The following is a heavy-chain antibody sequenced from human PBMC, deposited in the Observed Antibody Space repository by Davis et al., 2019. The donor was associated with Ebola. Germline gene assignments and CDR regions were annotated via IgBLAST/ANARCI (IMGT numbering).Heavy chain of an antibody. CDR2: MNTNSGNT. CDR1: GYTFTNYD. Sequence: AASVKVSCKASGYTFTNYDINWVRQATGQGLEWMGWMNTNSGNTGYAQKFQGRVTMTRNTSIRTAYMELSSLRPEDTAVYYCAKEDGGSGGSTFDCWGQGTLVTVSS. V-gene: IGHV1-8*01. D-gene: IGHD1-26*01. J-gene: IGHJ4*02. CDR3: AKEDGGSGGSTFDC.